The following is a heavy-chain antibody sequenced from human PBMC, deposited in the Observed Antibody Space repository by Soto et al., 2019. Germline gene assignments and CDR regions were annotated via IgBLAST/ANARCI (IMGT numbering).Heavy chain of an antibody. CDR3: ARGIGDSYAFDI. CDR2: FDPEDGET. Sequence: EASVKVSCKVSGYTLTELSMHWVRQAPGKGLEWMGGFDPEDGETIYAQKFQGRVTMTEDTSTDTAYMGLSSLRSEDTAVYYCARGIGDSYAFDIWRQGTMVTVSS. CDR1: GYTLTELS. J-gene: IGHJ3*02. D-gene: IGHD2-15*01. V-gene: IGHV1-24*01.